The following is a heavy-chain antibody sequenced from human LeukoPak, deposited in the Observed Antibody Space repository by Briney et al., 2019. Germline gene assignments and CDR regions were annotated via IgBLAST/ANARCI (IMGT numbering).Heavy chain of an antibody. D-gene: IGHD2-2*01. CDR3: ARGETSSYDY. J-gene: IGHJ4*02. V-gene: IGHV3-33*01. Sequence: PGGSLRLSCGASGFTFRNFGMHWLRQAPGKGLEWVAIIWYDGSEKYYSDSVKGRFTISRDNSKNTLYLQMNTLRAEDTAVYYCARGETSSYDYWGQGTLVTVSS. CDR1: GFTFRNFG. CDR2: IWYDGSEK.